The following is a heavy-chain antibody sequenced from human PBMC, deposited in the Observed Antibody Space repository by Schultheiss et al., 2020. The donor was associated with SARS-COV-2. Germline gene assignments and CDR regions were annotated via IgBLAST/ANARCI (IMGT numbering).Heavy chain of an antibody. CDR1: GGSISSYY. CDR3: ARMHPSVGYYGMDV. V-gene: IGHV4-59*06. Sequence: SETLSLTCTVSGGSISSYYWSWIRQPPGKGLEWLGYIYYSGRTFYNPSLKTRVTISVDTSKNQFSLKLNSVTAADTATYYCARMHPSVGYYGMDVWGQGTTVTVSS. CDR2: IYYSGRT. J-gene: IGHJ6*02.